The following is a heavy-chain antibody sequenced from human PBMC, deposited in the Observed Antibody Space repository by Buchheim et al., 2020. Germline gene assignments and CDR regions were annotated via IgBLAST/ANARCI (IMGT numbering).Heavy chain of an antibody. CDR2: IRSKANSYAT. CDR1: GFTFSGSA. Sequence: EVQLVESGGGLVQPGGSLILSCAASGFTFSGSAINWVRQASGKGLEWVGRIRSKANSYATAYAASVKGRFTISSDDSRSTSYLETNSLKNDDTAVYYCTRRRGDQLDGLDVWGQGTT. D-gene: IGHD3-10*01. CDR3: TRRRGDQLDGLDV. V-gene: IGHV3-73*01. J-gene: IGHJ6*02.